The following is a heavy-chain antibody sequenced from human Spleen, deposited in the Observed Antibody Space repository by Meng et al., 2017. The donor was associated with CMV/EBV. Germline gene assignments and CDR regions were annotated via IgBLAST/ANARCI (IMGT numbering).Heavy chain of an antibody. Sequence: QVQLVQPGSQLKKPGVSAIFSCKASGYTFTTSAMIWVRQAPGQGLEWMGLINTNTGNPTYAPGFTGWFVFSLDPCVSTAYLQISSLKAEDTAMYYCASGLVGVTEPYYWGQGTLVTVSS. V-gene: IGHV7-4-1*02. CDR3: ASGLVGVTEPYY. J-gene: IGHJ4*02. D-gene: IGHD1-26*01. CDR2: INTNTGNP. CDR1: GYTFTTSA.